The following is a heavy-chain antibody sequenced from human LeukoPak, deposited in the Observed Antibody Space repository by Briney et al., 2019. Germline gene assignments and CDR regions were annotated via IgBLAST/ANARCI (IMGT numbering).Heavy chain of an antibody. Sequence: PGGSLRLSCAASGFTFSSYGMHWVRQAPGKGLEWVAVISYDGSNKDYVDFVKGRFTISRDNSKNTLYLQMDSLRPEDTAVYFCARGSTDRYGSGSYYLDYWGQGTLVTVSS. CDR1: GFTFSSYG. CDR2: ISYDGSNK. CDR3: ARGSTDRYGSGSYYLDY. D-gene: IGHD3-10*01. J-gene: IGHJ4*02. V-gene: IGHV3-30*03.